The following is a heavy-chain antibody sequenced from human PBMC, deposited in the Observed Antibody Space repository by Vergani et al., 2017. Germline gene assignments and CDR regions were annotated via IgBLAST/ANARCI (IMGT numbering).Heavy chain of an antibody. CDR1: GGSITNNF. CDR3: ARDTCHCDSENYDDVVES. D-gene: IGHD3-16*01. CDR2: IHHSGAT. Sequence: QVQLQESGPGLVKPSETLSLTCTVSGGSITNNFWSWIRRPPGKGLEWIGYIHHSGATNSKSSLRSRVSISIDTSKRSFSLRLSSVTTADTAMYYCARDTCHCDSENYDDVVESWGQGTMGIVAS. V-gene: IGHV4-59*01. J-gene: IGHJ3*01.